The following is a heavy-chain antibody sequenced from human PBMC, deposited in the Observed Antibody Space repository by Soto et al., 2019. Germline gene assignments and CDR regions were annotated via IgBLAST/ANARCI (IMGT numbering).Heavy chain of an antibody. CDR1: GFTFSSYS. D-gene: IGHD2-2*01. CDR2: ISSSSSTI. V-gene: IGHV3-48*01. J-gene: IGHJ5*02. CDR3: AAPVVPATKLGNWFDP. Sequence: GGSLRLSCAASGFTFSSYSMNWVRQAPGKGLEWVSYISSSSSTIYYADSVKGRFTISRDNAKNSLYLQMNSLRAEDTAVYYCAAPVVPATKLGNWFDPWGQGTLVTVSS.